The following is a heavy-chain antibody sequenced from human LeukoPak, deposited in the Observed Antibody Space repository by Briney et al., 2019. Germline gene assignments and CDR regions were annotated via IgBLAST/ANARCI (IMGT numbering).Heavy chain of an antibody. CDR2: ISSSSSYI. D-gene: IGHD3-22*01. CDR1: GFTFSSYS. CDR3: ARDRYYYDSSGYYFDY. Sequence: GGSLGLSCAASGFTFSSYSMNWVRQAPGKGLEWVSSISSSSSYIYYADSVKGRFTISRDNAKNSLYLQMNSLRAEDTAVYYCARDRYYYDSSGYYFDYWGQGTLVTVSS. J-gene: IGHJ4*02. V-gene: IGHV3-21*01.